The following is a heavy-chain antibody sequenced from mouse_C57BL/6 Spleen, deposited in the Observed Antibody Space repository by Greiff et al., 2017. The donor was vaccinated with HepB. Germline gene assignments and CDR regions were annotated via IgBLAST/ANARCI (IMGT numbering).Heavy chain of an antibody. V-gene: IGHV1-15*01. CDR3: TRGGVRRFAY. CDR1: GYTFTDYE. D-gene: IGHD2-14*01. J-gene: IGHJ3*01. Sequence: VKLQESGAELVRPGASVTLSCKASGYTFTDYEMHWVKQTPVHGLEWIGAIDPETGGTAYNQKFKGKAILTADKSSSTAYMELRSLTSEDSAVYYCTRGGVRRFAYWGQGTLVTVSA. CDR2: IDPETGGT.